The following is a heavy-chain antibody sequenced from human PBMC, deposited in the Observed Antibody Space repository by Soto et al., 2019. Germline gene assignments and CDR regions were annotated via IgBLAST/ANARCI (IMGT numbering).Heavy chain of an antibody. CDR3: APSPPYYYDSSGYSRFPY. CDR2: IIPILGIA. Sequence: SAVKVFCKASGGTFSSYTISWGRQAPGQEFEWMGRIIPILGIANYAQKFQGRVTITADKSTSTAYMELGSLRSEDTAVYYCAPSPPYYYDSSGYSRFPYWGQGTLVTV. D-gene: IGHD3-22*01. V-gene: IGHV1-69*02. CDR1: GGTFSSYT. J-gene: IGHJ4*02.